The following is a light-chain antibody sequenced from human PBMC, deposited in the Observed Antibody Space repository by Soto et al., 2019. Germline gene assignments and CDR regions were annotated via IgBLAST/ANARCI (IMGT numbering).Light chain of an antibody. CDR1: QGIDSW. J-gene: IGKJ4*01. V-gene: IGKV1-12*01. Sequence: DIQMTQSPSSVSASVGDSVTITCRASQGIDSWLAWYQQKPGNAPKLLISAASNLQSGVPARFSGSGSGTEFPLTTNSLQPEDFATYFCQQAIHFPLAFGGGTKVEI. CDR3: QQAIHFPLA. CDR2: AAS.